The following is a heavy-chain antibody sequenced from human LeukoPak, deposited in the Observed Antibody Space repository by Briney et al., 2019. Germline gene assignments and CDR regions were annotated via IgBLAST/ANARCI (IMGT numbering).Heavy chain of an antibody. CDR2: ISGSGGST. Sequence: GGSLRLSCAASGFTFSSYAMSWVRQAPGKGLEWVSAISGSGGSTYYADSVKGRFTISRDNSKNTLYLQMNSLRAEDTAVYYCAKFLPTHIVVANYYFDYWGQGTLVTVFS. CDR1: GFTFSSYA. D-gene: IGHD2-21*01. CDR3: AKFLPTHIVVANYYFDY. V-gene: IGHV3-23*01. J-gene: IGHJ4*02.